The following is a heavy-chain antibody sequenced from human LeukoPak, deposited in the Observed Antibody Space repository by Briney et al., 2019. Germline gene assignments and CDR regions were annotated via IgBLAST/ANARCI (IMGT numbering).Heavy chain of an antibody. CDR3: ARGVFN. CDR1: GFTISSNY. V-gene: IGHV3-53*01. D-gene: IGHD3-10*01. Sequence: GGSLRLSCAASGFTISSNYMNWVRQAPGKGLDWVSVISDGGSTYYADSVRGRFTISRDNSKNTLFLQMNSLIGEATAVYYCARGVFNWGQGTLVTVSS. J-gene: IGHJ4*02. CDR2: ISDGGST.